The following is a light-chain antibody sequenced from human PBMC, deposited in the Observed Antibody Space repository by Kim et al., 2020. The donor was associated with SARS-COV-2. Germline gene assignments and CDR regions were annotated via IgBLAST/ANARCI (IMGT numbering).Light chain of an antibody. CDR1: SSDIGSYKF. Sequence: QSVLTQPRSVSGSPGQSVTISCIGTSSDIGSYKFVSWYQQHPGKAPKLIIFDVSERATGVPDRFSGSQSANTASLTISGLQPEDESDYYCCSYAGSYTFVFGGGTQLTVL. J-gene: IGLJ3*02. CDR3: CSYAGSYTFV. V-gene: IGLV2-11*01. CDR2: DVS.